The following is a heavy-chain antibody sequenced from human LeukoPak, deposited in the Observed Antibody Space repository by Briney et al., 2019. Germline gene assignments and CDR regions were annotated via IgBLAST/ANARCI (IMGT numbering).Heavy chain of an antibody. D-gene: IGHD3-16*01. J-gene: IGHJ4*02. CDR1: GFTFSSHG. CDR3: AKDDAWGRYTH. Sequence: GGSLRLSCAASGFTFSSHGMNWVRQVPGKGLERVSGISPSGGITYYTDSVKGRFTISRDNSKNTVSLQMNSLRGEDTAVYYCAKDDAWGRYTHWGQGTLLTVSS. V-gene: IGHV3-23*01. CDR2: ISPSGGIT.